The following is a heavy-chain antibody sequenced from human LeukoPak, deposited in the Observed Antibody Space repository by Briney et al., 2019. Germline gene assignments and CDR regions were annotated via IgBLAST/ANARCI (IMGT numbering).Heavy chain of an antibody. CDR3: ARSIVVVVAAKPNWFDP. CDR1: GFTFSSYA. Sequence: GGSLRLSCAASGFTFSSYAMHWVRQAPGKGLEWVAVISYDGSNKYYADSVKGRFTISRDNSKNTLYLQMNSLRAEDTAVYYRARSIVVVVAAKPNWFDPWGQGTLVTVSS. V-gene: IGHV3-30-3*01. CDR2: ISYDGSNK. D-gene: IGHD2-15*01. J-gene: IGHJ5*02.